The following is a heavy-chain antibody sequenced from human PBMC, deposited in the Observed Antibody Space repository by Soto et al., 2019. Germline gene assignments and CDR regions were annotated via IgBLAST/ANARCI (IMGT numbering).Heavy chain of an antibody. CDR2: IIPIFGTA. CDR3: SRVVRYLSGGSCKHDYYYYYGMDV. J-gene: IGHJ6*02. V-gene: IGHV1-69*01. CDR1: GGTFSRYA. D-gene: IGHD2-15*01. Sequence: QVQLVQSGAEVKKPGSSVKVSCKASGGTFSRYAISWERQATGQGLEWMGGIIPIFGTANYAQKFQGRVTITADETTSTAYMELSSLRAENTAVYYCSRVVRYLSGGSCKHDYYYYYGMDVWGQGSTVTVSS.